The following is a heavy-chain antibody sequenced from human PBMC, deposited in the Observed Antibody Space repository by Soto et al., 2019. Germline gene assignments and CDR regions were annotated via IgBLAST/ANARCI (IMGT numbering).Heavy chain of an antibody. CDR1: GYTLTELS. Sequence: ASVKVSCKVSGYTLTELSMHWVRQAPGKGLEWMGGFDPEDGETIYAQKLQGRVTMTEDTSTDTAYMELSSLRSEDTAVYYCATKRRNGYSSSWYAHWGQGTLVTVSS. V-gene: IGHV1-24*01. CDR3: ATKRRNGYSSSWYAH. D-gene: IGHD6-13*01. J-gene: IGHJ4*02. CDR2: FDPEDGET.